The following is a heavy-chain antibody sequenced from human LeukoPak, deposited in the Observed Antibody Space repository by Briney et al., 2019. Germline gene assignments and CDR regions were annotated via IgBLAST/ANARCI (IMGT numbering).Heavy chain of an antibody. J-gene: IGHJ6*03. CDR2: IDWDDDK. V-gene: IGHV2-70*04. CDR1: GFSLGTSGMR. CDR3: ARTTRGRSRYHPNYYYMDV. Sequence: ESGPTLVNPTQTHTLTCTISGFSLGTSGMRVRWIRQPPGKALEWLARIDWDDDKFYSTSLKTRLTISKDTSKNQVVLTMTNMDPVDTATYYCARTTRGRSRYHPNYYYMDVWGKGTTVTVSS. D-gene: IGHD6-13*01.